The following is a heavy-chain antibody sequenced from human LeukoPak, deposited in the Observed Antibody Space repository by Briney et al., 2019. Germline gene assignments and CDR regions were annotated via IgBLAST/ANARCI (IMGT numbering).Heavy chain of an antibody. V-gene: IGHV1-18*01. D-gene: IGHD1-26*01. Sequence: ASVQVSCQASGYTFTSYGISWVRQAPGQGLEWMGWISAYNGNTNYAQKLQGRVTMTTDTSTSTAYMELRSLRSDDTAVYYCARVPPIVGATHLYYFDYWGQGTLVTVSS. CDR1: GYTFTSYG. J-gene: IGHJ4*02. CDR2: ISAYNGNT. CDR3: ARVPPIVGATHLYYFDY.